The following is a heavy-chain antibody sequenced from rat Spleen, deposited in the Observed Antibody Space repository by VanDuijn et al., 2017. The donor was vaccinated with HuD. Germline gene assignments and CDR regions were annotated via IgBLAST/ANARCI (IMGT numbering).Heavy chain of an antibody. CDR1: GFTFSYYG. CDR2: IINSGGST. V-gene: IGHV5S23*01. CDR3: ARSVFDY. Sequence: EVQLVESGGGLVQPGNSLKLSCAASGFTFSYYGMAWVRQAPTKGLEWVASIINSGGSTYYRDSVKGRFTISRDNAKSSLYLQMDSLRSEDTATYYCARSVFDYWGQGVMVTVSS. J-gene: IGHJ2*01.